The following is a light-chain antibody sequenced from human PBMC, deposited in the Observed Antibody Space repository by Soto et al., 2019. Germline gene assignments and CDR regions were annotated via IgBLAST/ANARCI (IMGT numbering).Light chain of an antibody. CDR1: SSEVGSYNR. V-gene: IGLV2-18*02. CDR2: EVS. Sequence: QSALTQPPSVSGSPGQSVTISCTGTSSEVGSYNRVSWYQQPPGTAPKLMIYEVSNRPSGVPDRFSGSKSGNTASLTISGLQAEDEADYYCSSYTSSSTLVFGGGTKLTVL. J-gene: IGLJ2*01. CDR3: SSYTSSSTLV.